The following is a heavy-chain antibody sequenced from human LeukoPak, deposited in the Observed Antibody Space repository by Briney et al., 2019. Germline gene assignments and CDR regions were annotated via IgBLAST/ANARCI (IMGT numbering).Heavy chain of an antibody. Sequence: GGSLRLSCAASGFTFSNHAMIWVRQAPGKGLKWVSSISGSGAMTYYADSVKGRFTISRANAMGTLYLQMNSLRAEDTAVYYCARALIGYYFDYWGQGTLVTVSS. J-gene: IGHJ4*02. CDR3: ARALIGYYFDY. V-gene: IGHV3-23*01. CDR2: ISGSGAMT. D-gene: IGHD2-8*01. CDR1: GFTFSNHA.